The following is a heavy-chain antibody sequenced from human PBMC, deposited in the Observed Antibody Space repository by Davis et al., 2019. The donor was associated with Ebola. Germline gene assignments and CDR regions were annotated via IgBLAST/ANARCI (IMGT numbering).Heavy chain of an antibody. J-gene: IGHJ4*02. Sequence: GESLNISCAASGFTFSGSAMHWVRQASGKGLEWVGRIRSKANSYATAYAASVKGRFTISRDDSKNTAYLQMNSLKTEDTAVYYCTTTTTVFDYWGQGTLVTVSS. D-gene: IGHD4-11*01. CDR2: IRSKANSYAT. CDR1: GFTFSGSA. V-gene: IGHV3-73*01. CDR3: TTTTTVFDY.